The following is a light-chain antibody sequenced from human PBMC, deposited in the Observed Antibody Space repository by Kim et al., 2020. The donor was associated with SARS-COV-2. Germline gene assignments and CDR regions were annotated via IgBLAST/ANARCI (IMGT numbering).Light chain of an antibody. CDR1: ALPKQY. Sequence: SYDLTQPPSGSVSPGQTSRITCSGDALPKQYAYWYQQKSGQAPVLVIYKDNERPSGIPERFSGSSSGTTVTLTLGGVQAEDEADYYCQAADSSGTFVFGTGTKVTVL. CDR2: KDN. J-gene: IGLJ1*01. CDR3: QAADSSGTFV. V-gene: IGLV3-25*03.